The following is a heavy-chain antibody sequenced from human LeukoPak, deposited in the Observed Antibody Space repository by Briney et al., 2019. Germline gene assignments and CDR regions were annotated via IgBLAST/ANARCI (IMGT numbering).Heavy chain of an antibody. V-gene: IGHV3-21*01. J-gene: IGHJ4*02. CDR2: ISSSSSYI. CDR1: GFTFSSYS. D-gene: IGHD3-16*02. CDR3: ARDSVGNYDYVWGSYRYHETFDY. Sequence: PGGSLRLSCAASGFTFSSYSMNWVRQAPGKGLEWVSSISSSSSYIYYADSVKGRFTISRDNAKSSLYLQMNSLRAEDTAVYYCARDSVGNYDYVWGSYRYHETFDYWGQGTLVTVSS.